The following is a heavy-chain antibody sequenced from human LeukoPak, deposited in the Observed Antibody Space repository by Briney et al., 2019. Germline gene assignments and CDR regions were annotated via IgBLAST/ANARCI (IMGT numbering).Heavy chain of an antibody. CDR1: GFTFTNYA. D-gene: IGHD3-10*01. V-gene: IGHV3-23*01. CDR3: AKEGGDYGSGSYYNWFDP. CDR2: ISGGAIST. Sequence: GGSLRLSCAASGFTFTNYAMSWVRQGPGTGLEWVPGISGGAISTYYADSVKGRFTISRDNSKNTLNLQMNSLRAEDTAVYYCAKEGGDYGSGSYYNWFDPWGQGTLVTVSS. J-gene: IGHJ5*02.